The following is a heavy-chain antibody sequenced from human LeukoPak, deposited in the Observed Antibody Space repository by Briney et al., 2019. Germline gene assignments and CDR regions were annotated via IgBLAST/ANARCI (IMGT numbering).Heavy chain of an antibody. V-gene: IGHV3-23*01. Sequence: PGRSLRLSCAASGFTFSSYAMSWVRQAPGKGLEWVSAISGSGGSTYYADSVKGRFTISRDNSKNTLYLQMNSLRAEDTAVYYCAKYVVVVAATHYFDYWGQGTLVTVSS. CDR1: GFTFSSYA. D-gene: IGHD2-15*01. J-gene: IGHJ4*02. CDR3: AKYVVVVAATHYFDY. CDR2: ISGSGGST.